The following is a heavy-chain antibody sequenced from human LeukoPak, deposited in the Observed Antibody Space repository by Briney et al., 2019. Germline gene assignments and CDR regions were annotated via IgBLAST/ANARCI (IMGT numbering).Heavy chain of an antibody. J-gene: IGHJ3*02. V-gene: IGHV4-59*01. Sequence: SETLSLTCTVSGGSISSYYWSWIRQPPGKGLEWIGYIYYSGSTNYNPSLKSRVTISVDTSKNQFSLKLSSVAAADTAVYYCARDSKDAFDIWGQGTMVTVSS. CDR2: IYYSGST. CDR1: GGSISSYY. CDR3: ARDSKDAFDI.